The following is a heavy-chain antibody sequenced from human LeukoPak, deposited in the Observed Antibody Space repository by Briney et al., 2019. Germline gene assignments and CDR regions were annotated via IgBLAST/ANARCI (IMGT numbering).Heavy chain of an antibody. V-gene: IGHV3-30*14. J-gene: IGHJ4*02. Sequence: GGSLRLSCVASGFTFNDYTMHWVRQAPGKGLEWVAVISYDGSNKYDADSVKGRFTISRDNSKNTVYLQMNSLRAEDTAVYYCARIAVRYYFDYWGQGTLVTVSS. D-gene: IGHD6-19*01. CDR3: ARIAVRYYFDY. CDR2: ISYDGSNK. CDR1: GFTFNDYT.